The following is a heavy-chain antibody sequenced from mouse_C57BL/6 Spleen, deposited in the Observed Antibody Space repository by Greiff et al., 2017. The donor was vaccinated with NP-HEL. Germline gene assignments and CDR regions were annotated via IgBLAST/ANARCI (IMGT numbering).Heavy chain of an antibody. V-gene: IGHV2-9-1*01. CDR1: GFSLTSYA. J-gene: IGHJ4*01. D-gene: IGHD2-5*01. CDR2: IWTGGGT. CDR3: ARIYSNYVNAMDY. Sequence: VQVVESGPGLVAPSQSLSITCTVSGFSLTSYAISWVRQPPGKGLEWLGVIWTGGGTNYNSALKSRLGISKDNSKSQVFLKMNSLQTDDTARYYCARIYSNYVNAMDYWGQGTSVTVSS.